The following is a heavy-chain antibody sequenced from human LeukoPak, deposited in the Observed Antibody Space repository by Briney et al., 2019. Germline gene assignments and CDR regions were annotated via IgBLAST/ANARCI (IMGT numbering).Heavy chain of an antibody. D-gene: IGHD2-8*01. Sequence: PGGSLRLSCAASGSTFSNYWMSWVRQAPGKGLEWVANINQAGETFYVDSVKGRFTISRDNARNSVSLQMNSLRAEDTAVYYCARLMFLWPPIYFDYWGQGTLVTVSS. J-gene: IGHJ4*02. CDR3: ARLMFLWPPIYFDY. CDR2: INQAGET. V-gene: IGHV3-7*01. CDR1: GSTFSNYW.